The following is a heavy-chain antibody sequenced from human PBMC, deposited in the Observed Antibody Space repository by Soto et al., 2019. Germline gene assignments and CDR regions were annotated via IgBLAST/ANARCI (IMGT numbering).Heavy chain of an antibody. D-gene: IGHD3-22*01. V-gene: IGHV3-23*01. J-gene: IGHJ4*02. CDR3: AKTQRSSVHFDY. CDR2: ISGSGGST. CDR1: GFTFSSYA. Sequence: EVQLLESGGGLVQPGGSLRLSCAASGFTFSSYAMSWVRQAPGKGLEWVSAISGSGGSTYYADSVKGRFAISRDNSKNTLYLQMNSLRAEDTAVYYCAKTQRSSVHFDYWGQGTLVTVSS.